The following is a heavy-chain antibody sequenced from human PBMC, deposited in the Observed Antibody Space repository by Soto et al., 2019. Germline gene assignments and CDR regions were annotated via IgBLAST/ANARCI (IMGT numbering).Heavy chain of an antibody. CDR3: AKEYGYSGYDEGYYYYYGMDV. D-gene: IGHD5-12*01. CDR1: GFTFSSYA. Sequence: GGSLRLSCAASGFTFSSYAMSWVRQAPGKGLEWVSTISGSGGSTYYADSVKGRFTISRDSSKNTLYLQMNSLRAEDTAVYYCAKEYGYSGYDEGYYYYYGMDVWGQGTTVTVSS. CDR2: ISGSGGST. V-gene: IGHV3-23*01. J-gene: IGHJ6*02.